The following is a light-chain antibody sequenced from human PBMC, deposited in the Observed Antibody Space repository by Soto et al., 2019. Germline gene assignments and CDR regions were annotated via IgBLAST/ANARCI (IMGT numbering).Light chain of an antibody. CDR2: DVS. Sequence: QSALTQPASVSGSPGQSITISCTGNSSDVGAYDYVSWYQQHPGEVPKLMIFDVSDRPSGVSHRFSGSKSGNTASLTISGLQAEDEADYYCSSFTTSTSYVFGTGTKVTVL. J-gene: IGLJ1*01. V-gene: IGLV2-14*03. CDR3: SSFTTSTSYV. CDR1: SSDVGAYDY.